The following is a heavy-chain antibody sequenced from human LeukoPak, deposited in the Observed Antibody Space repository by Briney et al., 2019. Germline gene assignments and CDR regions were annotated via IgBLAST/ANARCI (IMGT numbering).Heavy chain of an antibody. D-gene: IGHD1-26*01. CDR1: GFTFSSKS. J-gene: IGHJ6*03. Sequence: GGTLRLSCAASGFTFSSKSMTWVRQAPGKGLEWVSAISGNGVDTFYADSVKGRFTISRDNSRNTLYLQMNSLRAEDTAVYYCAKTRGTYNAYYYYMDVWGKGTTVTVSS. V-gene: IGHV3-23*01. CDR2: ISGNGVDT. CDR3: AKTRGTYNAYYYYMDV.